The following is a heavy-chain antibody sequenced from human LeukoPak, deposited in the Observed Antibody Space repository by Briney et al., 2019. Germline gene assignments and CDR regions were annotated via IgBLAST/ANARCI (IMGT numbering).Heavy chain of an antibody. D-gene: IGHD6-19*01. V-gene: IGHV3-23*01. Sequence: GGSLRLSCAASGFTFSSYAMTWVRQAPGKGLEWVSSISGSGGSTNYADSVKGRFTISRDNAKNSLYLQMNSLRAEDTAVYYCARDYSSGWSWAFDIWGQGTMVTVSS. CDR1: GFTFSSYA. J-gene: IGHJ3*02. CDR3: ARDYSSGWSWAFDI. CDR2: ISGSGGST.